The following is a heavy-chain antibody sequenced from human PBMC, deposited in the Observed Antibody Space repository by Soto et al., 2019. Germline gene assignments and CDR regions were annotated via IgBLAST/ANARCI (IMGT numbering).Heavy chain of an antibody. CDR2: ISSSSSYI. V-gene: IGHV3-21*01. D-gene: IGHD3-10*02. Sequence: EVKLVESGGGLVKPGGSRRLACAASGFTFSSYSMNWVRQAPGKGVEGGSSISSSSSYIYYADSVKGRFTISRDNAKNSRYLQMNSLRAEDQAVYYCECVPSPVRGKRKYFDYWGQGTLVTVSS. CDR1: GFTFSSYS. J-gene: IGHJ4*02. CDR3: ECVPSPVRGKRKYFDY.